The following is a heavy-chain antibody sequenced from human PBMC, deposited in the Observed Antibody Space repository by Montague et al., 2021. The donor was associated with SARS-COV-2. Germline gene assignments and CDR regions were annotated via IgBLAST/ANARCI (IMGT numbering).Heavy chain of an antibody. J-gene: IGHJ3*02. CDR2: IYYSGTT. Sequence: SETLSLTCTVSGGSITRNYYWGWIRQPPGKGLEWVGNIYYSGTTFINPSLESRVTISVDASKNLFSLNLTSVTAADTAVYYCARPLVRGVPKAFDIWGQGALVIVSS. CDR1: GGSITRNYY. D-gene: IGHD3-10*01. V-gene: IGHV4-39*01. CDR3: ARPLVRGVPKAFDI.